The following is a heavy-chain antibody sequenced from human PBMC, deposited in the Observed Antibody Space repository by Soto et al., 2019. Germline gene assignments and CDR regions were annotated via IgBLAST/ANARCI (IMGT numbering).Heavy chain of an antibody. D-gene: IGHD6-19*01. Sequence: SETLSLTCTVSGGSICSYYWSWIRQPPGKGLEWIGYIYYSGSTNYNPSLKSRVTISVDTSKNQFSLKLSSVTAADTAVYYCARARAGTWIYYFDYWGQGTLVTVSS. CDR3: ARARAGTWIYYFDY. CDR2: IYYSGST. CDR1: GGSICSYY. J-gene: IGHJ4*02. V-gene: IGHV4-59*01.